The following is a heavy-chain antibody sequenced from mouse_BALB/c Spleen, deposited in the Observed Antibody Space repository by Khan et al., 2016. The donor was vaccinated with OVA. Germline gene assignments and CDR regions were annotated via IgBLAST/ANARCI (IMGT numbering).Heavy chain of an antibody. CDR2: ISPGSGDT. CDR3: ASRNYFGYTFAY. D-gene: IGHD1-2*01. CDR1: GYTFTDYY. V-gene: IGHV1-77*01. J-gene: IGHJ3*01. Sequence: QVQLQQSGAELARPGASVKLSCKASGYTFTDYYINWVKQRTGQGLEWIGEISPGSGDTYYNEKFKGKATLTADKSSSTGYMQLSSLTAEASAVYFCASRNYFGYTFAYWGQGTLVTVSA.